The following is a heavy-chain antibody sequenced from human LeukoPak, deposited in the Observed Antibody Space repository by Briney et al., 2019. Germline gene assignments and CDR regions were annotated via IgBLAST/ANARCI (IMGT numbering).Heavy chain of an antibody. CDR2: IYHSGTT. Sequence: SETLSLTCTVSGGSISGSGYYWSWLRQPPGKGLEWIGYIYHSGTTYYNPSLKSRVTISVDKSKNQFSLNLSSVTAADTAVYYCARVGTMIVVDHWGQGTLVTVSS. V-gene: IGHV4-30-2*01. J-gene: IGHJ4*02. CDR1: GGSISGSGYY. D-gene: IGHD3-22*01. CDR3: ARVGTMIVVDH.